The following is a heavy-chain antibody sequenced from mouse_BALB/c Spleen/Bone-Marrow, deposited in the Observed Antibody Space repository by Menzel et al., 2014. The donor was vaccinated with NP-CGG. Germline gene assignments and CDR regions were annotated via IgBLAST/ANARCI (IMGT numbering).Heavy chain of an antibody. CDR3: ATLTTVVDAMDY. CDR2: IDPANGNT. J-gene: IGHJ4*01. V-gene: IGHV14-3*02. Sequence: VQLQQSGAELVKPGASVKLSCTASGFNIKDTYMHWVKQRPEQGLEWIGRIDPANGNTKYDPKFQGKATITADTSSNTAYLLLSSLTSEDTAVYYCATLTTVVDAMDYGGQGTSVTVSS. CDR1: GFNIKDTY. D-gene: IGHD1-1*01.